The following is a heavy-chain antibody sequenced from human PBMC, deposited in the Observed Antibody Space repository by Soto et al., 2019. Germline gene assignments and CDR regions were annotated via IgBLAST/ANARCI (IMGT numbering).Heavy chain of an antibody. J-gene: IGHJ5*02. CDR3: TRDASLDSIARGWFDP. V-gene: IGHV3-21*01. CDR2: ISSNSAYI. D-gene: IGHD2-21*01. CDR1: GFTFRSFT. Sequence: GGSLRLSCAASGFTFRSFTMNWVRQAPGKGLEWVSTISSNSAYIYYTDALRGRFTISRDNPKISLHLQMNSLRAEDTAVYYCTRDASLDSIARGWFDPWGPGTLVTVSS.